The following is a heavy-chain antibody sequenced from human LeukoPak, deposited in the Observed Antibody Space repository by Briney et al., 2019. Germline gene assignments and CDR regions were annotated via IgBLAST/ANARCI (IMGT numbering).Heavy chain of an antibody. CDR3: VRDGARYSSGWFYDY. D-gene: IGHD6-19*01. CDR1: GFTFASYA. CDR2: VSHNGANT. Sequence: GGSLRLSCAASGFTFASYAMSWVRQAPGKGLEWVSVVSHNGANTYYADSVKGRFTISRDNSRDTLYLQMSSLGAEDTAVYYCVRDGARYSSGWFYDYWGQETLVTVSS. J-gene: IGHJ4*02. V-gene: IGHV3-23*01.